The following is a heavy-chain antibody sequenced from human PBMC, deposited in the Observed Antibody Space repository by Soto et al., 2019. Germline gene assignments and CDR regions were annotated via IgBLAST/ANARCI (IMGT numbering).Heavy chain of an antibody. CDR2: IDPSGGST. CDR1: GFTFTTYY. D-gene: IGHD3-22*01. V-gene: IGHV1-46*01. J-gene: IGHJ4*02. Sequence: QVRLVQSGAEVKKPGASVSISCKTSGFTFTTYYIHWVRQAPGQGLEWMGMIDPSGGSTTYAQKFQRRITMTSDMSTSTVYMELSSLRSEDTAVYYCARVPYATTGYYAFWGQGTLVTVSS. CDR3: ARVPYATTGYYAF.